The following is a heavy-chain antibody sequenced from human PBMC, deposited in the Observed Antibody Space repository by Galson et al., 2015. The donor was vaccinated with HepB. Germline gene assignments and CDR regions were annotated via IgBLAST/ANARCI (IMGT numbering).Heavy chain of an antibody. J-gene: IGHJ6*02. CDR3: AKVRGSPGSYYGMDV. Sequence: SLRLSCAASGFTFSSYAMNWVRQAPGKGLEWVPGISGPGGSTYYADSVKGRFTISRDNSKNTLYLQMNSLRAEDTAIYYCAKVRGSPGSYYGMDVWGQGTTVTVSS. D-gene: IGHD1-26*01. V-gene: IGHV3-23*01. CDR2: ISGPGGST. CDR1: GFTFSSYA.